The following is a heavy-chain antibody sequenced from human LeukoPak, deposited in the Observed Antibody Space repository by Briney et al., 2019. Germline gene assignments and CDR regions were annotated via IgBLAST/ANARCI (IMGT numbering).Heavy chain of an antibody. D-gene: IGHD6-6*01. Sequence: ASVKVSCKASGGTFSSYAISWVRQAPGQGLEWMGWINPNSGGTNYAQKFQGRVTMTRDTSISTAYMELSRLRSDDTAVYYCARVGAARRIIDYWGQGTLVTVSS. J-gene: IGHJ4*02. V-gene: IGHV1-2*02. CDR2: INPNSGGT. CDR3: ARVGAARRIIDY. CDR1: GGTFSSYA.